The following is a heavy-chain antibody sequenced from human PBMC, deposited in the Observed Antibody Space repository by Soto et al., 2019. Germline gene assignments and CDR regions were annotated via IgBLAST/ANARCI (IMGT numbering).Heavy chain of an antibody. Sequence: ASETLSLTCTVSGGSISSGGYYWSWIRQHPGKGLEWIGYIYYSGSTYYNPSLKSRVTISVDTSKNQFSLKLSSVTAADTAVYYCARGFRNYYGSGSYYGMDVWGQGTTVTVSS. CDR2: IYYSGST. V-gene: IGHV4-31*03. D-gene: IGHD3-10*01. J-gene: IGHJ6*02. CDR1: GGSISSGGYY. CDR3: ARGFRNYYGSGSYYGMDV.